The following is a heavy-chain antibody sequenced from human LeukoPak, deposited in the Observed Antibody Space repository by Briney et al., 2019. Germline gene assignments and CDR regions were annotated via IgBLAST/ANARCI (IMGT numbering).Heavy chain of an antibody. V-gene: IGHV3-30*18. CDR3: AKGRSYEVVTALPFDY. J-gene: IGHJ4*02. CDR1: GFTFSSYG. CDR2: ISYDGSNK. D-gene: IGHD2-21*02. Sequence: GRSLRLSCAASGFTFSSYGMHWVRQAPGKGLEWVAVISYDGSNKYYADSVKGRFTISRDNSKNTLYLQMNSLRAEDTAVYYCAKGRSYEVVTALPFDYWGQGTLVTVSS.